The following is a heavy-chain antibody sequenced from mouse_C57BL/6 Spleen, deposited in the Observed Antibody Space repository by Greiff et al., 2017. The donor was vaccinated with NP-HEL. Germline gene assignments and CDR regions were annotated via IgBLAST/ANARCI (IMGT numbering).Heavy chain of an antibody. Sequence: VQLQQSGPELVKPGASVKISCKASGYTFTDYYMNWVKQSHGKSLEWIGDINPNNGGTSYNQKFKGKATLTVDKSSSTAYMELRSLTSEDSAVYYCAFDGYYFDYWGQGTTLTVSS. D-gene: IGHD2-3*01. CDR2: INPNNGGT. V-gene: IGHV1-26*01. CDR3: AFDGYYFDY. J-gene: IGHJ2*01. CDR1: GYTFTDYY.